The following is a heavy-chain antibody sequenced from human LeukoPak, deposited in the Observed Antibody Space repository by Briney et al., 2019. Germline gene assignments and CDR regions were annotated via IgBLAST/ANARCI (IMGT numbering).Heavy chain of an antibody. CDR1: GFTFSRFG. CDR3: AKDSSGYYGGYFDY. D-gene: IGHD3-22*01. J-gene: IGHJ4*02. CDR2: ISHDGSNK. Sequence: GGSLRLSCAASGFTFSRFGIHWVRQAPGKGLEWVAVISHDGSNKYHADSVKGRFTISRDNSKNTLYVQMNSLTAEDTAVYYCAKDSSGYYGGYFDYWGQGTLVTVSS. V-gene: IGHV3-30*18.